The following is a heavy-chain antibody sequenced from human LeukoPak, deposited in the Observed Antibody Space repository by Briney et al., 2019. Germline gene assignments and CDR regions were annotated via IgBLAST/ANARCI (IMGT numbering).Heavy chain of an antibody. CDR3: ARGRNCTNGVCPLNQKYFQH. CDR1: GGSVSSGSYY. CDR2: TNHSGST. Sequence: NPSETLSLTCTVSGGSVSSGSYYWSWIRQPPGKGLEWIGETNHSGSTNYNPSLKSRVTISVDTSKNQFSLKLSSVTAADTAVYYCARGRNCTNGVCPLNQKYFQHWGQGTLVTVSS. D-gene: IGHD2-8*01. V-gene: IGHV4-61*01. J-gene: IGHJ1*01.